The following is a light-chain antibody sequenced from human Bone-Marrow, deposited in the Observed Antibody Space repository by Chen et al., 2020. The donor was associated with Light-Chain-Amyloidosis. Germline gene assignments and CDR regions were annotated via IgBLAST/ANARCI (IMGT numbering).Light chain of an antibody. Sequence: ELVLPRPPAPFSFSPGEEANLPCRASQTISSNYLTWYQQKFGQAPRLLIYGSSSRATGIPDRFTGSGSGTDFTLTINRLEPEDFAMYYCQQYGTSPLTFGGGTKVEIK. J-gene: IGKJ4*01. CDR3: QQYGTSPLT. CDR2: GSS. V-gene: IGKV3-20*01. CDR1: QTISSNY.